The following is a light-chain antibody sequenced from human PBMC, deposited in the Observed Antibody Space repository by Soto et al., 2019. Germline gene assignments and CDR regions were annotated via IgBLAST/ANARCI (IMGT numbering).Light chain of an antibody. CDR1: QSVSGY. V-gene: IGKV3-11*01. CDR2: DTS. CDR3: QQRNYWPRT. J-gene: IGKJ1*01. Sequence: EIVLTQSPATLSLSPGERATLSCRASQSVSGYLAWYQQKPGQAPRFLIYDTSNRATGIPARFSGSGSGTDCTLTISSLEPEDFAVYYCQQRNYWPRTFGQGTKVEIK.